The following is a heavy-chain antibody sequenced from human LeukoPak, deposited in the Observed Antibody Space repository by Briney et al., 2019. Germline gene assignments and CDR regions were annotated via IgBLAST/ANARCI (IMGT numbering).Heavy chain of an antibody. J-gene: IGHJ4*02. CDR3: AKSATTVVVVAATALDY. CDR2: IRNNGSNK. D-gene: IGHD2-15*01. V-gene: IGHV3-30*02. CDR1: GFTFSSYG. Sequence: GGSLRLSCAASGFTFSSYGMHWVRQAPGKGLEWVASIRNNGSNKYYADSVKGRFTISRDNSKNALYLQMNSLRAEDTAVYYCAKSATTVVVVAATALDYWGQGTLVTVSS.